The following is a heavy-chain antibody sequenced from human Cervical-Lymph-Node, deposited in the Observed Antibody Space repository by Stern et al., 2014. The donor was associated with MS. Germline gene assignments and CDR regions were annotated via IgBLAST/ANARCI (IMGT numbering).Heavy chain of an antibody. Sequence: EDKLVESGGGVIQPGGSLRLSCTASGFTVSRDYMTWVRQAPGKGLEWVSLITNVGSTFYTDSVKGRFTISRDDSKNTVYLHMTSLRAEDTAMYYCARDTSSPERSDWWGQGTLVTVSS. CDR3: ARDTSSPERSDW. V-gene: IGHV3-53*01. J-gene: IGHJ4*02. CDR1: GFTVSRDY. CDR2: ITNVGST. D-gene: IGHD1-1*01.